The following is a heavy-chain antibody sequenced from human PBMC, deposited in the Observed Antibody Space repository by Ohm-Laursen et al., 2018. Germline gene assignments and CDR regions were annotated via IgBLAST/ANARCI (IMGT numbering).Heavy chain of an antibody. CDR3: AKGTGEVPYYYGMDV. D-gene: IGHD1-14*01. CDR2: IKSKSDGGTT. Sequence: SLRLSCSASGFTFTNAWMSWVRQAPGKGLEWVALIKSKSDGGTTHYAAPVKGRFTISREDSKNTLYLQMNSLRAEDTALYYCAKGTGEVPYYYGMDVWGQGTTVTVSS. CDR1: GFTFTNAW. V-gene: IGHV3-15*01. J-gene: IGHJ6*02.